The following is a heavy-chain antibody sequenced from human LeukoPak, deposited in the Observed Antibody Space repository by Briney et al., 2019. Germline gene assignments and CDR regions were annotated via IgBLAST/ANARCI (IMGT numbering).Heavy chain of an antibody. V-gene: IGHV1-2*02. D-gene: IGHD5-12*01. J-gene: IGHJ4*02. Sequence: ASVKVSCKASGYTLTGYYMHWVRQAPGQGLEWMGWINPNSGDTHYAQNFQGRVTLTRDTSISTAYMELSRLRSDDTAVYYCARDTRYSGYALDYWGQGTLVTVSS. CDR2: INPNSGDT. CDR3: ARDTRYSGYALDY. CDR1: GYTLTGYY.